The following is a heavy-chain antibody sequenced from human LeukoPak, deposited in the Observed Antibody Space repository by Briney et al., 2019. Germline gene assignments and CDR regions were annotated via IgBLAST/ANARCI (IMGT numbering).Heavy chain of an antibody. D-gene: IGHD3-22*01. CDR3: AKDPDSSGYYTRWDFDY. Sequence: QSGGSLRLSCAASGFTFDDYAMHWVRQAPGKGLEWVSGISWNSGSIGYADSVKGRFTISRDNAKNSLYLQMNSLRAEDTAVYYCAKDPDSSGYYTRWDFDYWGQGTLVTVSS. J-gene: IGHJ4*02. CDR1: GFTFDDYA. V-gene: IGHV3-9*01. CDR2: ISWNSGSI.